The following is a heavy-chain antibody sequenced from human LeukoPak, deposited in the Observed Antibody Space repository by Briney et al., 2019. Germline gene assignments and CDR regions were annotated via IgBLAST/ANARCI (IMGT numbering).Heavy chain of an antibody. CDR3: ARLDRGGSFGHGVSVDF. CDR1: GFTFSSYS. V-gene: IGHV3-48*01. J-gene: IGHJ4*02. Sequence: PGXXLRLSCAASGFTFSSYSMNWVRQAPGKGLEWVSYISSSSCTIYYADSVKGRFTISRDNAKNSLYLQMNSLRAEDTAVYYCARLDRGGSFGHGVSVDFWGQGTLVTVSS. D-gene: IGHD5-18*01. CDR2: ISSSSCTI.